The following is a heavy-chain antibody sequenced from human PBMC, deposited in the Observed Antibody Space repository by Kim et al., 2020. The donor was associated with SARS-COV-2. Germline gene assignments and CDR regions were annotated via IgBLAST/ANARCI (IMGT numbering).Heavy chain of an antibody. CDR1: GGSISSSSYY. CDR2: IYYSGST. Sequence: SETLSLTCTVSGGSISSSSYYWGWIRQPPGKGLEWIGSIYYSGSTYYNPSLKSRVTISVDTSKNQFSLKLSSVTAADTAVYYCARDPLSASGSHPFKDYWGQGTLVTVSS. V-gene: IGHV4-39*07. D-gene: IGHD3-10*01. CDR3: ARDPLSASGSHPFKDY. J-gene: IGHJ4*02.